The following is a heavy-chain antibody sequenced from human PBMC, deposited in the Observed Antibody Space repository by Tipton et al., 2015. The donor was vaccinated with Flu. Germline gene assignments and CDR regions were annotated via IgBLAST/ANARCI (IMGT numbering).Heavy chain of an antibody. CDR1: GGSISPYY. J-gene: IGHJ4*02. Sequence: TLFLTCTVSGGSISPYYWSWIRQPPGKGLEWIGYIYYSGSTDYNPSLKSRVAISVDTSKNQFSLKLNSVTAADTAVYYCARLAPDGWVLGTYYFDFWGQGILVTVSS. CDR2: IYYSGST. D-gene: IGHD1-14*01. V-gene: IGHV4-59*01. CDR3: ARLAPDGWVLGTYYFDF.